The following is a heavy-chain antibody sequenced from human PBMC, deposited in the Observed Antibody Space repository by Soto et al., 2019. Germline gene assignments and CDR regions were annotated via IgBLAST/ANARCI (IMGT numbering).Heavy chain of an antibody. CDR1: GGSISSSNW. V-gene: IGHV4-4*02. CDR2: IYHSGST. Sequence: QVQLQESGPGLVKPSGTLSLTCAVSGGSISSSNWWSWVRQPPGKGLEWIGEIYHSGSTNYNPSLKSRVTISVDTSKNQCSLKLSSVTAADTAVYYCARGVRGAYYYYGMDVWGQGTTVTVSS. D-gene: IGHD3-10*01. J-gene: IGHJ6*02. CDR3: ARGVRGAYYYYGMDV.